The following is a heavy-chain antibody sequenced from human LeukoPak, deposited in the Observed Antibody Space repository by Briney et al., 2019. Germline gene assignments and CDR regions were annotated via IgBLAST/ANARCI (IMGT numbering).Heavy chain of an antibody. J-gene: IGHJ4*02. Sequence: PGGSLRLSSAASGFTFSSYAMSWVRQAPGEGLEWVSAISGSGGSTYYADSVKGRFTISRDNSKNTLYLQMNSLRAEDTAVYYCAKDGYYYDSSGYLWEGYFDYWGQGTLVTVSS. D-gene: IGHD3-22*01. V-gene: IGHV3-23*01. CDR1: GFTFSSYA. CDR2: ISGSGGST. CDR3: AKDGYYYDSSGYLWEGYFDY.